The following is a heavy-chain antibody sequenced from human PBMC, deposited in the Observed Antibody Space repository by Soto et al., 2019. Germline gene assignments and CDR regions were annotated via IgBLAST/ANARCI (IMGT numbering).Heavy chain of an antibody. CDR2: IGTAGDT. D-gene: IGHD3-10*01. J-gene: IGHJ6*03. V-gene: IGHV3-13*01. CDR3: ARGMVRGTSSDSMDV. CDR1: GFTFSSYD. Sequence: GESLKISCAASGFTFSSYDMHWVRQATGKGLEWVSAIGTAGDTYYPGSVKGRFTISRENAKNSLYLQMNSLRAGDTAVYYCARGMVRGTSSDSMDVWGKGTTVTVSS.